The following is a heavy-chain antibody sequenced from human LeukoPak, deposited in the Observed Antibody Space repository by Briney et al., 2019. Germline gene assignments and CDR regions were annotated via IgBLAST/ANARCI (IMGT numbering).Heavy chain of an antibody. CDR2: INHSGST. CDR3: AKDSSRYSSSRFDY. V-gene: IGHV4-34*01. CDR1: GGSFSGYY. J-gene: IGHJ4*02. Sequence: PSETLSLTCAVYGGSFSGYYWGRIRQPPGKGLEWIGEINHSGSTNYNPSLKSRVTISVDTSKNQFSLKLSSVTAADTAVYYCAKDSSRYSSSRFDYWGRGTLVTVSS. D-gene: IGHD6-13*01.